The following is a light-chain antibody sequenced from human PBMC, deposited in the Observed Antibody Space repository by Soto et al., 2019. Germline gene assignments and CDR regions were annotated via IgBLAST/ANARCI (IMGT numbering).Light chain of an antibody. CDR2: DVS. Sequence: SVLIQPPSVSGSPGQSDTISCTGTSNDVGSYNFVSWYRQHPGTVPEPMIYDVSTRPSGVSNRFSGSKSGNTASLTISGLQAEDEADYYCSSYTSSSSYVFGTGTKVTVL. J-gene: IGLJ1*01. CDR3: SSYTSSSSYV. CDR1: SNDVGSYNF. V-gene: IGLV2-14*01.